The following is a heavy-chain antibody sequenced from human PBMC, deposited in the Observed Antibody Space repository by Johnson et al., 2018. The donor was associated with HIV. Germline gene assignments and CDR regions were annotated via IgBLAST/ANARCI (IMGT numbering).Heavy chain of an antibody. D-gene: IGHD3-16*01. J-gene: IGHJ3*02. CDR3: ARQGGRVFYAFDI. Sequence: VRLVESGGGLIQSGGSLRLSCAASGFTVSSNYMRWVRQAPGKGLEWVSVIYSGGSTYYADSMKGRFTISRDNSKNTLYLQMNSLRPEDTAVYYCARQGGRVFYAFDIWGPGTMVTVSS. CDR2: IYSGGST. CDR1: GFTVSSNY. V-gene: IGHV3-53*01.